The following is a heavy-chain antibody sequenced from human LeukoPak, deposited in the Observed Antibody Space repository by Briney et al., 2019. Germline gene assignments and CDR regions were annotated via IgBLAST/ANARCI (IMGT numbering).Heavy chain of an antibody. CDR3: ARDRWLQSNYYMDV. Sequence: GGSLRLSCAVSGFTFSSYGMSWVRQGPGKGLEWVSSISSTGGSAYYADSVRGRFTISRDNSKNTLYLQMNSLRAADTAVYYCARDRWLQSNYYMDVWGKGTTVTISS. J-gene: IGHJ6*03. CDR2: ISSTGGSA. D-gene: IGHD5-24*01. V-gene: IGHV3-23*01. CDR1: GFTFSSYG.